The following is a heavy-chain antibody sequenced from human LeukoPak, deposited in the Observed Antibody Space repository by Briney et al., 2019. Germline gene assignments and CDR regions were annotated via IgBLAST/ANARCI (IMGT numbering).Heavy chain of an antibody. CDR1: GFTFSSYD. CDR3: ARVWSPYCSTTSCDSPFDY. V-gene: IGHV3-33*01. J-gene: IGHJ4*02. Sequence: GRSLRLSCAASGFTFSSYDLHWVRQAPGKGLEWVAFIGYDGTTKYYTDSVKGRFTISRDNSKNTLSLQMNSLRVEDTAVYYCARVWSPYCSTTSCDSPFDYWGQGTLVTASS. CDR2: IGYDGTTK. D-gene: IGHD2-2*02.